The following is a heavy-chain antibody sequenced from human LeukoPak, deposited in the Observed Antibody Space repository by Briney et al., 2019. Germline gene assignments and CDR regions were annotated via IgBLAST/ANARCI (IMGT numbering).Heavy chain of an antibody. CDR2: INSDGSST. J-gene: IGHJ3*02. CDR3: VRKGNAFDI. CDR1: GFTFSSYW. V-gene: IGHV3-74*01. Sequence: GRSLRLSCAASGFTFSSYWVHWVRQAPGKGLVWVSRINSDGSSTDYADSVKGRFTISRDNAKNTLYLQMNSLRAEDTAVYYCVRKGNAFDIWGQGTMVTVSS.